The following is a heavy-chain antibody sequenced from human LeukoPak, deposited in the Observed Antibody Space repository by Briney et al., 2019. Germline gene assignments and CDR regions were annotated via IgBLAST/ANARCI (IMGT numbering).Heavy chain of an antibody. CDR2: ISAYNGNT. J-gene: IGHJ4*02. Sequence: GASVKVSCKASGYTFTSYGISWVRQAPGQGLEWMGWISAYNGNTNYAQKLQGRVTMTRNTSISTAYMELSSLRSEDTAVYYCARGFRIVGAPFGGLFGDLWGQGTLVTVSS. D-gene: IGHD1-26*01. V-gene: IGHV1-18*01. CDR3: ARGFRIVGAPFGGLFGDL. CDR1: GYTFTSYG.